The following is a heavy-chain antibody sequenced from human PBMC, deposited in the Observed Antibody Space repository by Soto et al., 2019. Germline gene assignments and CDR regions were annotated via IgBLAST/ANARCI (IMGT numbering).Heavy chain of an antibody. J-gene: IGHJ6*02. V-gene: IGHV3-48*02. CDR2: ISSSSSTI. Sequence: WGSLRLSCAASGLTFSSYSMNWVRQAPGKGLEWVSYISSSSSTIYYADSVKGRFTISRDNAKNSLYLQMNSLRDEDTAVYYCARDIYCSGGSCYSARYGMDVWGQGTTVTVSS. CDR1: GLTFSSYS. CDR3: ARDIYCSGGSCYSARYGMDV. D-gene: IGHD2-15*01.